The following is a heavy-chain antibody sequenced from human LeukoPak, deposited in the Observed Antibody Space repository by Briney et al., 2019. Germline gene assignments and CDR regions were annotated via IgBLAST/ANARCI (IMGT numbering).Heavy chain of an antibody. CDR2: IHYSGST. CDR1: GGSISSYY. V-gene: IGHV4-59*01. D-gene: IGHD5-18*01. Sequence: PSETLSLTCTVSGGSISSYYWSWIRQPPGKGLEWIGYIHYSGSTNYNPSLKSRVTISVDTSKNQFSLKLSSVTAADTAVYYCARVHTTGRYSPADFDYWGQGTLVTVSS. J-gene: IGHJ4*02. CDR3: ARVHTTGRYSPADFDY.